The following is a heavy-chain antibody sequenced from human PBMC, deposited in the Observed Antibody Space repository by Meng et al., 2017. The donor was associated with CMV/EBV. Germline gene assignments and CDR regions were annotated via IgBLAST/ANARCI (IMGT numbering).Heavy chain of an antibody. D-gene: IGHD3-22*01. CDR3: ASDQPSAYDSSGYYHY. CDR1: GFTFDDYA. J-gene: IGHJ4*02. Sequence: GGSLRLSCAASGFTFDDYAMHWVRQAPGKGLEWVSGISWNSGSIGYADSVKGRFTISRDNAKNSLYLQMNSLRAEDTAVYYCASDQPSAYDSSGYYHYWGQGTLVTVSS. V-gene: IGHV3-9*01. CDR2: ISWNSGSI.